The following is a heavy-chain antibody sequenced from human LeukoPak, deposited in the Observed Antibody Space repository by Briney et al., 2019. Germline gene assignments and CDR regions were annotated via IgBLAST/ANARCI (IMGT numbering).Heavy chain of an antibody. CDR3: ARAPGATSGY. V-gene: IGHV3-66*02. J-gene: IGHJ4*02. Sequence: SGGSLRFSCAASGFTFSNYEMNWVRQAPGKGLEWVSVIYSGGSTYYADSVKGRFTISRDNSKNTLYLQMNSLRAEDTAVYYCARAPGATSGYWGQGTLVTVSS. CDR2: IYSGGST. CDR1: GFTFSNYE. D-gene: IGHD1-26*01.